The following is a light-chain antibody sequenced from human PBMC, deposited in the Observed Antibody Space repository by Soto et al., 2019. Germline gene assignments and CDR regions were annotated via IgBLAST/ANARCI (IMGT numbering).Light chain of an antibody. V-gene: IGKV3-20*01. CDR3: QQYAGSPRT. J-gene: IGKJ1*01. Sequence: EIVLTQSPGTLSLSPGERATLSCRASQSISSNYLAWYQQTPGQAPRLLIYDASSRAAGIPDRFSGSGSGTDFTLTISRLEPEDFGVYYCQQYAGSPRTFGQGTQVDIK. CDR2: DAS. CDR1: QSISSNY.